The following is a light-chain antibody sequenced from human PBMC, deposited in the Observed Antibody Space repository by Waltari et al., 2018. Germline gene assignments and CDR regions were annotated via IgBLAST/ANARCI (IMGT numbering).Light chain of an antibody. CDR3: QQYNNWPRT. CDR2: GAS. J-gene: IGKJ1*01. CDR1: QSVSSN. V-gene: IGKV3-15*01. Sequence: EIVMTQSPATLSVSPGERATLSCRASQSVSSNLAWYQQKPGPAPRLLIYGASTRATGIPARFSGSGSGTEFTLTISSMQSEDFAVYYCQQYNNWPRTFGQGTKVEIK.